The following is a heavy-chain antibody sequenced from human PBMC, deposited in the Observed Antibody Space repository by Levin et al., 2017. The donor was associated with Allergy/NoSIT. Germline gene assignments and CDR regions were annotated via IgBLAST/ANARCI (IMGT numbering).Heavy chain of an antibody. D-gene: IGHD6-19*01. Sequence: PGGSLRLSCSASGFTFSKYAMHWVRQAPGKGLEYVSAISNDGIRTYYADSVKGGFTISRDNSKNTLFLHMSSLRPADTAVYYCMTSTKAIAGANLNPLYSHYGMDVWGQGTTVTVSS. CDR3: MTSTKAIAGANLNPLYSHYGMDV. CDR1: GFTFSKYA. V-gene: IGHV3-64D*06. J-gene: IGHJ6*02. CDR2: ISNDGIRT.